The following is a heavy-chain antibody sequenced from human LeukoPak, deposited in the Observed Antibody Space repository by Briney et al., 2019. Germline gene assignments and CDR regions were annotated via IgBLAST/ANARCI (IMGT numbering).Heavy chain of an antibody. CDR2: INPNSGGT. V-gene: IGHV1-2*02. CDR1: GYTFTGYY. J-gene: IGHJ4*02. D-gene: IGHD3-9*01. CDR3: ARIQLRYFDPGDY. Sequence: ASVKVSCKASGYTFTGYYMHWVRQAPGQGLEWMGWINPNSGGTNYAQKFQGRVTMTRDTSISTAYMELSRLRSDDTAVYYCARIQLRYFDPGDYWGQGTLVTVSS.